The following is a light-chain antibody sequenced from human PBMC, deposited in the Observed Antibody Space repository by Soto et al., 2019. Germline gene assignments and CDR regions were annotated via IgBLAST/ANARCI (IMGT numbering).Light chain of an antibody. Sequence: IGMTQTPATSSDSSGERATLSCRASQSFGGLLAWYQQKPGQAPRLLIYDAYNRATGIPPRFSGSGSGTDFTLTVCSLEPEDCAFCCSQLRLLGPITSGHGTRLEIK. J-gene: IGKJ5*01. V-gene: IGKV3-11*01. CDR1: QSFGGL. CDR3: QLRLLGPIT. CDR2: DAY.